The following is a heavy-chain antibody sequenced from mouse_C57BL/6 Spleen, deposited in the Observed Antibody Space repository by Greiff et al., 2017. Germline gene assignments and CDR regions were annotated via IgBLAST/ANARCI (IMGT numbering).Heavy chain of an antibody. V-gene: IGHV1-47*01. D-gene: IGHD2-4*01. CDR3: ARRSDYGAGFAY. CDR2: FHPYNDDT. J-gene: IGHJ3*01. Sequence: QVQLKQSGAELVKPGASVKMSCKASGYTFTTYPIEWMKQNHGKSLEWIGNFHPYNDDTKYNEKFKGKATLTVEKSSSTVYLELSRLTSDDSSVYYCARRSDYGAGFAYWGQGTLVTVSA. CDR1: GYTFTTYP.